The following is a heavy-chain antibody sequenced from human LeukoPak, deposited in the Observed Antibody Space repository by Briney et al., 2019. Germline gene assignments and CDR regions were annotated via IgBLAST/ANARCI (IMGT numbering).Heavy chain of an antibody. D-gene: IGHD2-2*02. CDR1: GSTFSSYA. J-gene: IGHJ6*02. Sequence: GGSLRLSCAASGSTFSSYAMHWVRQAPGKGLEWVAVISYDGSNKYYADSVKGRFTISRDNSKNTLYLQMNSLRAEDTAVYYCASLYLTCPACSMDYYYGMDVWGQGTTVTVSS. CDR3: ASLYLTCPACSMDYYYGMDV. CDR2: ISYDGSNK. V-gene: IGHV3-30-3*01.